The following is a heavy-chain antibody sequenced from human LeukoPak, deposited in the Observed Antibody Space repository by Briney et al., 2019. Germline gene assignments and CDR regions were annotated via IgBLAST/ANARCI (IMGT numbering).Heavy chain of an antibody. CDR2: IKQDGSEK. CDR1: GFTFSSYL. Sequence: GGSLRLSCAASGFTFSSYLMSWVRQAPGKGLEGVANIKQDGSEKYYVDSVKGRFTISRDNAKNSLYLQMNSLRAEDTAVYYCARDKVLFSWGQGTLVTVSS. V-gene: IGHV3-7*01. J-gene: IGHJ5*02. CDR3: ARDKVLFS. D-gene: IGHD3-10*01.